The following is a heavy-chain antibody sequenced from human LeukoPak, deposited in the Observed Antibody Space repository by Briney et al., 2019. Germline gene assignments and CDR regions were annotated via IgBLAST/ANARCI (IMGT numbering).Heavy chain of an antibody. J-gene: IGHJ6*02. CDR3: AKGSSGSYADYYGMDV. V-gene: IGHV3-23*01. CDR2: ISGSGGST. D-gene: IGHD1-26*01. Sequence: GGSLRLSCAASGFTFSSYAMSWVRQAPGKGLEWVSAISGSGGSTYYADSVKGRFTISRDNSKNTLYLQMNSLRAEDTAVYYCAKGSSGSYADYYGMDVWGQGTTVTVSS. CDR1: GFTFSSYA.